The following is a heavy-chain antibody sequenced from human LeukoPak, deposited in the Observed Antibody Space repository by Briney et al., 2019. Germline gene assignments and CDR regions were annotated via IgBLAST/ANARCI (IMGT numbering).Heavy chain of an antibody. V-gene: IGHV3-23*01. D-gene: IGHD3-9*01. J-gene: IGHJ3*01. CDR3: ARDSRAATRYFDAFDF. CDR2: ISGSGGST. Sequence: GGSLRLSCAASGFTFDDYGMSWVRQAPGKGLEWVSAISGSGGSTYYADSVKGRFTISRDNSKNTLYLQMNSLRAEDTAVYYCARDSRAATRYFDAFDFWGQGTMVTVSS. CDR1: GFTFDDYG.